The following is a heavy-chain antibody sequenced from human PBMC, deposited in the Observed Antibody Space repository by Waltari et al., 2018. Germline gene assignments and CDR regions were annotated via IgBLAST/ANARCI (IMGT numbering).Heavy chain of an antibody. CDR2: NSPNLGVA. CDR1: GGTVSSYA. J-gene: IGHJ4*02. D-gene: IGHD2-21*01. V-gene: IGHV1-69*04. Sequence: QVQLVQSGAEVKKPGSSVKVSCKASGGTVSSYAISWVRQAPGQGLEWMGGNSPNLGVANYAQKFKGRVTITSDESVSTTYMELSSPRYEDTAVYYCARDGGRELSCDGYCLDHSFDYWGQGTLVTVSS. CDR3: ARDGGRELSCDGYCLDHSFDY.